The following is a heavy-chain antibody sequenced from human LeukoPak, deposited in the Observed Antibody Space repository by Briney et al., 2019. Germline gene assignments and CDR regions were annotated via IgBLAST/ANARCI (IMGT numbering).Heavy chain of an antibody. J-gene: IGHJ4*02. D-gene: IGHD6-19*01. CDR1: GFTFDYYA. CDR3: ARGKKSYSSGWPFDY. CDR2: ISSSSSYI. V-gene: IGHV3-21*01. Sequence: GGSLRLSCAASGFTFDYYAMTWVRQAPGKGLEWVSSISSSSSYIYYADSVKGRFTISRDNAKNSLYLQMNSLRAEDTAVYYCARGKKSYSSGWPFDYWGQGTLVTVSS.